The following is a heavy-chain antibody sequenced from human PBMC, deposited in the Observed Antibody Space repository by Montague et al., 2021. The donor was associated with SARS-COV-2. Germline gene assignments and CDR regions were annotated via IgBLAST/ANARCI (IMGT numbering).Heavy chain of an antibody. CDR1: GGYISSGSYY. CDR3: ARDLSSSWSYWFDP. Sequence: TLSLTCTVSGGYISSGSYYWSLLRQPAGRGMEWIGRIYASGSTKYNPSLKSRVTISVDTSKNQFSLMVCSVTAADTAVYYSARDLSSSWSYWFDPWGQGTLVTVSS. J-gene: IGHJ5*02. D-gene: IGHD6-13*01. V-gene: IGHV4-61*02. CDR2: IYASGST.